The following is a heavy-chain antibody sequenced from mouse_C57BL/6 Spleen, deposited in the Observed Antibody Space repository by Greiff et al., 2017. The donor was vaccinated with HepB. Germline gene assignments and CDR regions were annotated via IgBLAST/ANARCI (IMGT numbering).Heavy chain of an antibody. V-gene: IGHV1-26*01. D-gene: IGHD2-4*01. CDR2: INTNNGGT. Sequence: EVQLQQSGPELVKPGASVKISCKASGYTFTDYYMNWVKQSHGKSLEWIGDINTNNGGTSYNQKFKGKATLTVDKSSSTAYMELRSLTSEDSAVYYCARGGDYDVFDYWGQGTTLTVSS. CDR1: GYTFTDYY. J-gene: IGHJ2*01. CDR3: ARGGDYDVFDY.